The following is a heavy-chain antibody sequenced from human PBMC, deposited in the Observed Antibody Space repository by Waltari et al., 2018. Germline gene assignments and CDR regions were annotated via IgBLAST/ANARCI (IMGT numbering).Heavy chain of an antibody. J-gene: IGHJ4*02. Sequence: QVQLVQSGAEVKKPGASVKVSCKASGYTFTSYGISWVRQAPGQGLEWMGGIIPILGIANYAQKFQGRVTITADESTSTAYMELSSLRSEDTAVYYCARHDYSKEYYFDYWGQGTLVTVSS. CDR1: GYTFTSYG. CDR3: ARHDYSKEYYFDY. CDR2: IIPILGIA. V-gene: IGHV1-69*10. D-gene: IGHD4-4*01.